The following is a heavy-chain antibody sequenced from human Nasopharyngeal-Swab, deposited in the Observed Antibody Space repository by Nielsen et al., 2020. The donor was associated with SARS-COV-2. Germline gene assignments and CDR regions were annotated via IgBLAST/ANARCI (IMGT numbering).Heavy chain of an antibody. J-gene: IGHJ5*02. D-gene: IGHD3-3*01. CDR3: ARDRGGGWFGDAGFDP. Sequence: GGSLRLSCAASGFTFSSYWMSWVRQAPGKGLEWVANIKQDGSEKYYVDSVKGRFTISRDNAKNSLYLQMNSLRAEDTAVYYCARDRGGGWFGDAGFDPWGQGTLVTVSS. CDR1: GFTFSSYW. CDR2: IKQDGSEK. V-gene: IGHV3-7*01.